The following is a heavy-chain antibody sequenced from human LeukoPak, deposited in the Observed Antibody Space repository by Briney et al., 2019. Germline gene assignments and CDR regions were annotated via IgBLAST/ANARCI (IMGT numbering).Heavy chain of an antibody. CDR2: INTKGET. Sequence: SETLSLTCTVSGVSMSAYRWSWVRQSPEKGLEWIGCINTKGETSYNPSLKSRVTTSVDTSKSQFSLRLTSVTAADTAVYYCATSNNAKIAPFDHWGQGAPVTVSS. CDR3: ATSNNAKIAPFDH. J-gene: IGHJ4*02. D-gene: IGHD2-21*01. CDR1: GVSMSAYR. V-gene: IGHV4-4*09.